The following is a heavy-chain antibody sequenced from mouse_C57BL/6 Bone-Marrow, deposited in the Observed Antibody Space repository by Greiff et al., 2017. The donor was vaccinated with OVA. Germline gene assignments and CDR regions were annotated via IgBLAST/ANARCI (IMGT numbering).Heavy chain of an antibody. J-gene: IGHJ4*01. V-gene: IGHV14-4*01. CDR2: FDPENGDT. CDR3: TTFADGRDY. CDR1: GFNIKDDY. Sequence: VQLKQSGAELVRPGASVKLSCTASGFNIKDDYMHWVKQRPEQGLEWIGWFDPENGDTEYASKFQGKATITADTSSNTAYLQLSSLTSEDTAVYYCTTFADGRDYWGQGTSVTVSS.